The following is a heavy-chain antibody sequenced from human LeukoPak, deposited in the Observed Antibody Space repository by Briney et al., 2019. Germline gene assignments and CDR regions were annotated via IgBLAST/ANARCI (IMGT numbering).Heavy chain of an antibody. CDR3: ARRRDYDSSGYYHNWFDP. V-gene: IGHV1-18*01. CDR1: GYTFTSYG. D-gene: IGHD3-22*01. Sequence: ASVKVSCKASGYTFTSYGISWVRQAPGQALEWMGWISAYNGNTNYAQKLQGRVTMTTDTSTSTAYMELRSLRSDDTAVYYCARRRDYDSSGYYHNWFDPWGQGTLVTVSS. J-gene: IGHJ5*02. CDR2: ISAYNGNT.